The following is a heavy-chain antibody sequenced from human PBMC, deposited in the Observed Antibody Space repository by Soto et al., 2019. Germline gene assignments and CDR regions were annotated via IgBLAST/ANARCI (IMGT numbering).Heavy chain of an antibody. CDR3: AREPIVEGPPEYNWFDP. V-gene: IGHV4-4*07. CDR1: GGSISTYY. D-gene: IGHD3-22*01. CDR2: FQTSGST. J-gene: IGHJ5*02. Sequence: PSETLSLTCTVSGGSISTYYWNWIRQPAGKGLEWIGRFQTSGSTSYNPSLKGRVTLSVDTSKNQVSLRLGSVTAADTAVYFCAREPIVEGPPEYNWFDPWGQGILVTVSS.